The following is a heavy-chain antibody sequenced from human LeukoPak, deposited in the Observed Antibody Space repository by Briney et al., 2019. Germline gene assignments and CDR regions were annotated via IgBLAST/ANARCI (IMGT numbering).Heavy chain of an antibody. D-gene: IGHD3-9*01. CDR1: GFTISSYW. CDR3: GILYRAGSGYFDWLYYMDV. V-gene: IGHV3-74*01. J-gene: IGHJ6*03. Sequence: GGSLRLSCAASGFTISSYWMHWVRQAPGKGLVWVSRINSDGSSTSYADSVKGRFTISRDNAKNTLYLQMNSLRAEDTAVYYCGILYRAGSGYFDWLYYMDVWGKGTTVTVSS. CDR2: INSDGSST.